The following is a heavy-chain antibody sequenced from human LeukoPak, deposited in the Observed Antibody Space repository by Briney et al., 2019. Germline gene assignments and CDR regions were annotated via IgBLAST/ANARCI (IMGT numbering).Heavy chain of an antibody. CDR3: AALSIMINPLYFDY. Sequence: SVKVSCKASGFTFTSSAVQWVRQARGQRLEWIGWIVVGSGNTNYAQKFQERVTITRDMSTSTAYMELSSLRSEDTAVYYCAALSIMINPLYFDYWGQGTLVTVSS. CDR1: GFTFTSSA. V-gene: IGHV1-58*01. CDR2: IVVGSGNT. D-gene: IGHD3-16*01. J-gene: IGHJ4*02.